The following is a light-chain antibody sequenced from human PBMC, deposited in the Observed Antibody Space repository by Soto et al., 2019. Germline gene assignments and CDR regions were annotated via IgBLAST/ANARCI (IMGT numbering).Light chain of an antibody. CDR1: QSISSR. CDR3: QQYNSYSWT. V-gene: IGKV1-5*01. CDR2: DAS. J-gene: IGKJ1*01. Sequence: DIQMTQSPATLSASVGDRVTITCRASQSISSRLAWYQQKPGKAPKLLIYDASSLESGVPTRFSGSGSGTECPLTISSVQPDDFATYYCQQYNSYSWTFGQGTKVEIK.